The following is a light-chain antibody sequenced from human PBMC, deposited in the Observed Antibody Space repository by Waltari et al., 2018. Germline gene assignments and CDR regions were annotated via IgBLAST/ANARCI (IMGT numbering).Light chain of an antibody. Sequence: DIVMTQTPLSLPVTPGEPASISCRSSQSLLHSNGNTYLYWYLQKPGQPPRLLIYRGSNRFSGVPDRFSGSGSGTDFTLKISRVEAEDVGVYYCMQAVQSPRTFGQGTKVEIK. CDR2: RGS. CDR3: MQAVQSPRT. J-gene: IGKJ1*01. V-gene: IGKV2-29*02. CDR1: QSLLHSNGNTY.